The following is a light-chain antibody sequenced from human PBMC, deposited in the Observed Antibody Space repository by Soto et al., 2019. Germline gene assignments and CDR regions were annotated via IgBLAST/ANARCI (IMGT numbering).Light chain of an antibody. Sequence: QSVLNQPASVSGSPGQWITISCTGTSSDVGDYNHVSWYQQHPGKAPKLMIYDVSHRPSGVSNRFSGSKSGNTASLTISGLQAEDEADYYCSSYTTSSTLFGGGTKVTVL. CDR2: DVS. CDR1: SSDVGDYNH. J-gene: IGLJ2*01. CDR3: SSYTTSSTL. V-gene: IGLV2-14*01.